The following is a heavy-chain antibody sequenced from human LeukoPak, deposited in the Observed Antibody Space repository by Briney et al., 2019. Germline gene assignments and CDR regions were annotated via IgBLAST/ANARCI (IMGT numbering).Heavy chain of an antibody. CDR1: GFTFSSYA. Sequence: GGSLRLSCAASGFTFSSYAMSWVRQAPGKGLEWVSAISGSGGSTYYADSVKGRFTISRDNSKSTLYLQMNSLRAEDTAVYYCAKSENYYDSSGYDYWGQGTLVTVSS. D-gene: IGHD3-22*01. V-gene: IGHV3-23*01. CDR2: ISGSGGST. J-gene: IGHJ4*02. CDR3: AKSENYYDSSGYDY.